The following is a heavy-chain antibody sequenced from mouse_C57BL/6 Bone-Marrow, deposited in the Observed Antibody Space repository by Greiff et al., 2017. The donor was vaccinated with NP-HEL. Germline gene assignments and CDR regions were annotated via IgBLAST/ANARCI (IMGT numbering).Heavy chain of an antibody. CDR1: GFTFSDAW. CDR2: IRNKANNHAT. V-gene: IGHV6-6*01. J-gene: IGHJ2*01. CDR3: TRGDY. Sequence: EVHLVESGGGLVQPGGSMKLSCAASGFTFSDAWMDWVRQSPEKGLEWVAVIRNKANNHATYYAESVKGRFTISRDDSKSSVYLQMNSLRAEDTGIYYCTRGDYWGQGTTLTVSS.